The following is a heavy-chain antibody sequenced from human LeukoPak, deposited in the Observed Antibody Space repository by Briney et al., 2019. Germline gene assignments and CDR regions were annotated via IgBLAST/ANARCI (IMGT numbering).Heavy chain of an antibody. CDR1: GFTFSNAW. CDR3: AKDPKYEFWSGYSFSDY. D-gene: IGHD3-3*01. CDR2: ISSSGSTI. Sequence: PGGSLRLSCAASGFTFSNAWMSWVRQAPGKGLEWVSYISSSGSTIYYADSVKGRFTISRDNAKNSLYLQMNSLRAEDTAVYYCAKDPKYEFWSGYSFSDYWGQGTLVTVSS. J-gene: IGHJ4*02. V-gene: IGHV3-11*04.